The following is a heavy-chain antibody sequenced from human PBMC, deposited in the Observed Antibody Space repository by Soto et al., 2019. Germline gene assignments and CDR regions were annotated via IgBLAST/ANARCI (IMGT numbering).Heavy chain of an antibody. Sequence: QVQLVQSGAEVKKPGASVKVSCKASGYTFTNYDINWVRQATGQGLEWMGWMNPNSGNTGYAQNFQGRVTMTRDASIGTAYMELSSLRSDDTAVYYCARGPNVNSFFDYWGQGSLVTVSS. J-gene: IGHJ4*02. V-gene: IGHV1-8*01. D-gene: IGHD4-4*01. CDR1: GYTFTNYD. CDR3: ARGPNVNSFFDY. CDR2: MNPNSGNT.